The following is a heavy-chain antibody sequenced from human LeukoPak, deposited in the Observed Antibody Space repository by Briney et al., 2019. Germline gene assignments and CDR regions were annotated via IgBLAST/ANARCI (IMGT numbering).Heavy chain of an antibody. CDR1: GGSFSGYY. CDR3: ARVGPDIVSKTRRDYYFDY. D-gene: IGHD5/OR15-5a*01. CDR2: INHSGST. V-gene: IGHV4-34*01. Sequence: PSETLSLTCAVYGGSFSGYYWSWIRQPPGKGLEGIGEINHSGSTNYNPSLRRRVNISVDTSRNQFSLKLSSVTAADTAVCYCARVGPDIVSKTRRDYYFDYWGQGTLVTVSS. J-gene: IGHJ4*02.